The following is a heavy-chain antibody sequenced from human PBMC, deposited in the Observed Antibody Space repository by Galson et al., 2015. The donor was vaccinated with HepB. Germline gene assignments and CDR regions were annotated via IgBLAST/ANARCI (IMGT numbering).Heavy chain of an antibody. D-gene: IGHD3-22*01. CDR3: TRDRNSGHSGGDALDI. CDR2: IKEDGSES. Sequence: SLRLSCAGSGFSFSNYWMTWVRQAPGKGLGWVGNIKEDGSESYYVDSLKGRFTISRDNAKKSLYLQMNNLRVEDTAVYYCTRDRNSGHSGGDALDIWGHGTLVTVSS. J-gene: IGHJ3*02. V-gene: IGHV3-7*01. CDR1: GFSFSNYW.